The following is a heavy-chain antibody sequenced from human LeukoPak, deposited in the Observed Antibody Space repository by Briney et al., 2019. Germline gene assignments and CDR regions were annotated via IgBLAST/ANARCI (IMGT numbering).Heavy chain of an antibody. CDR2: INHSGST. CDR3: ARGRELWLLSY. V-gene: IGHV4-34*01. Sequence: PSETLSLTCAVYGGSFSGYYWSWIRQPPGKGLEWIGEINHSGSTNYNPSLKSRVTISVDTSKNQFSLKLSSVTAADTAVYYRARGRELWLLSYWGQGTLVTVSS. CDR1: GGSFSGYY. D-gene: IGHD5-18*01. J-gene: IGHJ4*02.